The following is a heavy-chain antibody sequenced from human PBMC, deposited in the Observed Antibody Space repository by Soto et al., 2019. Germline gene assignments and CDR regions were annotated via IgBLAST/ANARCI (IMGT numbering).Heavy chain of an antibody. V-gene: IGHV4-4*02. J-gene: IGHJ4*02. Sequence: SETLSLTCVVSGASISNSHWLSWVRQPPGKGLEWIGNIYYSGSTYYNPSLKSRVTISGDTSKNQFSLRLTSVTAADTAVYYCARHPPYGPLDYWGQGTLVTVSS. D-gene: IGHD4-17*01. CDR2: IYYSGST. CDR1: GASISNSHW. CDR3: ARHPPYGPLDY.